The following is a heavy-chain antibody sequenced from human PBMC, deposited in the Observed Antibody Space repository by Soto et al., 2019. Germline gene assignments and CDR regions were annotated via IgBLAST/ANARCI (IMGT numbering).Heavy chain of an antibody. CDR1: GGSVSIYY. J-gene: IGHJ3*02. D-gene: IGHD1-7*01. V-gene: IGHV4-4*07. Sequence: SETLALTCTVSGGSVSIYYWSGIRQPAGKGLEWIGRIYTSGSTNYNPSLKSRVTMSVDTSKNQFSLKLSSVTAADTAVYYCARVGKLELQGGAFDIWGQGTMVTVSS. CDR2: IYTSGST. CDR3: ARVGKLELQGGAFDI.